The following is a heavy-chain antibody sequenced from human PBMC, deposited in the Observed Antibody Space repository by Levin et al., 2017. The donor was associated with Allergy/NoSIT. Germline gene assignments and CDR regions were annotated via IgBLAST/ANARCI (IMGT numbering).Heavy chain of an antibody. V-gene: IGHV4-61*09. CDR2: IYSSGYT. CDR1: GGSINSGNYY. CDR3: ASVPSGFDPNYHFDS. D-gene: IGHD5-12*01. J-gene: IGHJ4*02. Sequence: SETLSLTCTVSGGSINSGNYYWSWIRQPAGKGLEWIGHIYSSGYTNYSPSLKSRVTISADTSKNRFSLKLTSVTASDTAVYYCASVPSGFDPNYHFDSWGQGSLVTVSS.